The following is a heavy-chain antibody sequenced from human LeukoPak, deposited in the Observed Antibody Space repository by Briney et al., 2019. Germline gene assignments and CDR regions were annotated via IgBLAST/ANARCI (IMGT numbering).Heavy chain of an antibody. CDR1: GGSFSGYY. CDR2: INHSGGT. V-gene: IGHV4-34*01. J-gene: IGHJ6*03. D-gene: IGHD3-3*01. Sequence: TPSETLSLTCAVYGGSFSGYYWSWIRQPPGKGLEWIGEINHSGGTNYNPSLKSRVTISVDTSKNQFSLKLSSVTAADTAVYYCARGRGITIFGVVIDLFYYMDVWGKGTTVTVSS. CDR3: ARGRGITIFGVVIDLFYYMDV.